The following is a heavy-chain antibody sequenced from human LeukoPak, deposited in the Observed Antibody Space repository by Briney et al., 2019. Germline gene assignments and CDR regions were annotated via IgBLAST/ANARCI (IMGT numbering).Heavy chain of an antibody. CDR3: AKDGAHYYILTGYSDWFDP. V-gene: IGHV3-23*01. CDR1: GFTFSSYA. Sequence: LSGGSLRLSCAASGFTFSSYAMSWVRQAPGKGLEWVSAISGSGGSTYYADSVKGRFTISRDNSKNTLYLQMNSLRAGDTAVYYFAKDGAHYYILTGYSDWFDPWGQGTLVTVSS. D-gene: IGHD3-9*01. CDR2: ISGSGGST. J-gene: IGHJ5*02.